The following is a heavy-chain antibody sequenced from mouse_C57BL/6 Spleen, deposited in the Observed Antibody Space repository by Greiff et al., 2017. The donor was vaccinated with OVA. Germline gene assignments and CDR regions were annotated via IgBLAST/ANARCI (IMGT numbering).Heavy chain of an antibody. D-gene: IGHD3-2*02. Sequence: QVQLQQPGAELVKPGASVKMSCKASGYTFTSYWITWVKQSPGQGLEWIGDIYPGSGSTNYNEKFKSKATLTVDTSSSTAYMQRSSLTSEDSAVYYCASTAQATDAMDYWGQGTSVTVSS. J-gene: IGHJ4*01. V-gene: IGHV1-55*01. CDR2: IYPGSGST. CDR1: GYTFTSYW. CDR3: ASTAQATDAMDY.